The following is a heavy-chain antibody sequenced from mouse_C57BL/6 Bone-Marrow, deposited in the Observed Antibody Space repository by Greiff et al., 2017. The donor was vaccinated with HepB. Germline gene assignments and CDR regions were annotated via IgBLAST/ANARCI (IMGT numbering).Heavy chain of an antibody. Sequence: QVHVKQPGAELVKPGASVKMSCKASGYTFTSYWITWVKQRPGQGLEWIGDIYPGSGSTNYNEKFKSKATLTVDTSSSTAYMQRSSLTSEDSAVYCCARLGYLLHAMDYWGQGTSVTVSS. CDR2: IYPGSGST. V-gene: IGHV1-55*01. CDR1: GYTFTSYW. D-gene: IGHD2-1*01. CDR3: ARLGYLLHAMDY. J-gene: IGHJ4*01.